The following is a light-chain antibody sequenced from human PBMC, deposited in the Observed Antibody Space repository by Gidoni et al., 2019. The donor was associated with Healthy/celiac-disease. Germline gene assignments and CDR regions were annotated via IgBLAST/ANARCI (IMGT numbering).Light chain of an antibody. CDR3: QQRSNWPLT. CDR2: VAY. V-gene: IGKV3-11*01. CDR1: QSVSSY. J-gene: IGKJ4*01. Sequence: EIVLKQHPATLSLSPGERATLSCRASQSVSSYLAWYHQKPGKAPRLLIYVAYNRATGIPASFCVSGSRTDFTLSISSLEPADFAVYYCQQRSNWPLTFGGGTQVEIK.